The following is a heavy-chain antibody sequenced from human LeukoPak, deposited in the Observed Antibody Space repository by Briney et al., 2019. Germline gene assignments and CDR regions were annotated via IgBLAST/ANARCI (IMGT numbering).Heavy chain of an antibody. CDR3: ARGVKSAIGKWNYVWFDP. J-gene: IGHJ5*02. Sequence: PGGSLRLSCAASGFTFNNYNMNWVRQAPGKGLEWVSFISFSTTTIYYADSVKGRFTISRDHAKNSLYLQMNGLRAEDTAVYYCARGVKSAIGKWNYVWFDPWGPGTLVTVSS. D-gene: IGHD1-7*01. CDR2: ISFSTTTI. V-gene: IGHV3-48*01. CDR1: GFTFNNYN.